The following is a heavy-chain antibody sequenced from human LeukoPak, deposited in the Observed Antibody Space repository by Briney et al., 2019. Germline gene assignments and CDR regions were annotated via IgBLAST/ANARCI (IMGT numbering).Heavy chain of an antibody. V-gene: IGHV3-74*01. J-gene: IGHJ4*02. CDR3: ARGGGYSYGYVDY. CDR2: ISTDGYTT. CDR1: GLAFSAYK. Sequence: GGSLRLSCAASGLAFSAYKMHWVRRAPRKGLVWVSRISTDGYTTDYADFVQGRFTASRDNTKNTWSLEMNSLRAEDTAVYYCARGGGYSYGYVDYWGQGTLVTVSS. D-gene: IGHD5-18*01.